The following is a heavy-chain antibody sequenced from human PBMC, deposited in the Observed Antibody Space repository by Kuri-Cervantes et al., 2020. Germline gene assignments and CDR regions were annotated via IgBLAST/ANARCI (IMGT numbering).Heavy chain of an antibody. V-gene: IGHV3-30-3*01. J-gene: IGHJ4*02. D-gene: IGHD3-9*01. CDR2: ISYDGSNK. Sequence: GESLKISCAASGFTFSSYAMHWVRQAPGKGLEWVAVISYDGSNKYYADSVKGRFTISRDNSKNTLYLQMNSLRAEDTAVYYCARDRGYFDWLLDYWGQGTLVNVSS. CDR3: ARDRGYFDWLLDY. CDR1: GFTFSSYA.